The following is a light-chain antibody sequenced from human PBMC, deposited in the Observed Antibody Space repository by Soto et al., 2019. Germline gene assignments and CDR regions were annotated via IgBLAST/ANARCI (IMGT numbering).Light chain of an antibody. J-gene: IGLJ3*02. CDR1: SSNIGAGYD. CDR2: GNS. Sequence: QSVLTQPPSVSGAPGQRVTISCTGNSSNIGAGYDVHWYQQLPGKAPKLLIFGNSHGPSGVPDRFFGSKSGTSASLAITGLQAEDEADYYCQSYDRSLSGSVFGGGTKLTVL. CDR3: QSYDRSLSGSV. V-gene: IGLV1-40*01.